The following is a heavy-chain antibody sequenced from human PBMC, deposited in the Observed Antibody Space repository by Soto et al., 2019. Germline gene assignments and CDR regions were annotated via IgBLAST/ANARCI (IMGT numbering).Heavy chain of an antibody. V-gene: IGHV3-33*08. J-gene: IGHJ4*02. CDR3: ARDHSRIAVAGTGFDY. CDR1: GFTFSSYG. D-gene: IGHD6-19*01. CDR2: IWYDGSNK. Sequence: QVQLVESGGGVVHPGRSLRLSCSASGFTFSSYGMHWVRQAPGKLLEWVAVIWYDGSNKYYADSVKGRFTISRDNSKDKLYLQMNSLRAEDTAVYYCARDHSRIAVAGTGFDYWGQGTLVNVSS.